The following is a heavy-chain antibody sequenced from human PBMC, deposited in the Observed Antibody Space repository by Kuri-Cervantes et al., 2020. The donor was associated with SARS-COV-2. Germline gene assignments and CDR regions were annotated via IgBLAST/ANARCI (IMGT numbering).Heavy chain of an antibody. D-gene: IGHD1-7*01. CDR1: GGSISSGDYY. CDR3: ARTLASITGTYMDV. V-gene: IGHV4-30-4*08. Sequence: LRLSCTVSGGSISSGDYYWSWIRQPPGKGLEWIGYIDYSGSTYYNPSLKSRVTISVDTSKNQFSLKLSSVTAADTAVYYCARTLASITGTYMDVWGKGTTVTVSS. CDR2: IDYSGST. J-gene: IGHJ6*03.